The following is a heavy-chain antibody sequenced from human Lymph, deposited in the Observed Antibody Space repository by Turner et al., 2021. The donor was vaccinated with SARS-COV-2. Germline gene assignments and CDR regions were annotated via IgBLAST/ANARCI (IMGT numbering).Heavy chain of an antibody. V-gene: IGHV4-31*03. CDR3: ARARTAGTNYPGDFDY. J-gene: IGHJ4*02. CDR1: GGSISSGGYY. Sequence: QVQLQESGPGLVKPSQTLSLTCTVSGGSISSGGYYWSWIRQHPGKGLEWIGYIYYSGRTYYNPSLKSRVTISVDTSKNQFSLKLSSVTAADTAVYYCARARTAGTNYPGDFDYWGQGTLVTVSS. CDR2: IYYSGRT. D-gene: IGHD1-1*01.